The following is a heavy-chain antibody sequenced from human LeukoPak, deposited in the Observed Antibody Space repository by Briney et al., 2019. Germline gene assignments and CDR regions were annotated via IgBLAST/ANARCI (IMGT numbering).Heavy chain of an antibody. D-gene: IGHD6-19*01. CDR2: IWYDGSKK. J-gene: IGHJ4*02. Sequence: PGGSLRLSCAAAGLTFSTYGMHLVRQAPGKGLEWVAIIWYDGSKKYYADSVKGRFTISRDNSKNTLYLQMNSLRAEDTAVYYCANRAVAGTREKYYFDYWGQGTLVTVSS. V-gene: IGHV3-33*06. CDR1: GLTFSTYG. CDR3: ANRAVAGTREKYYFDY.